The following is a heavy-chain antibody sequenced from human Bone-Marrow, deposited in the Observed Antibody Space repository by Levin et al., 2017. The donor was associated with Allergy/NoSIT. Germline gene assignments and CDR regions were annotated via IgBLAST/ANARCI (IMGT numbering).Heavy chain of an antibody. V-gene: IGHV3-23*01. D-gene: IGHD3-10*01. CDR2: ISGSGDST. CDR3: ANGRFGEPRTGY. J-gene: IGHJ4*02. CDR1: GFTFSSYA. Sequence: GGSLRLSCAASGFTFSSYAMSWVRQAPGKGLEWVSAISGSGDSTYYADSVKGRFTISRDNSKNTLYLQMNSLRAEDTAVYYCANGRFGEPRTGYWGQGTLVTVSS.